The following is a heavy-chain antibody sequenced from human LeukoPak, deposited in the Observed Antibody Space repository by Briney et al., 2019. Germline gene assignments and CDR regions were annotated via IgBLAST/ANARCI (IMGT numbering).Heavy chain of an antibody. D-gene: IGHD1-26*01. CDR1: GFSLSTRGMC. J-gene: IGHJ4*02. Sequence: RESGPALVKPTQTLTLTCTFSGFSLSTRGMCVSWIRQPPGKALEWPARIDWDDDKYYSTSLKTRLTISKDTSKSQVVLTMTNMDPVDTATYYCARVTPYSGSSSPFDYWGQGTLVTVSS. CDR2: IDWDDDK. CDR3: ARVTPYSGSSSPFDY. V-gene: IGHV2-70*11.